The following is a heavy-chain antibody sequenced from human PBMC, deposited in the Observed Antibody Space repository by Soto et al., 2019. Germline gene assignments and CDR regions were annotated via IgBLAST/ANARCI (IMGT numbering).Heavy chain of an antibody. V-gene: IGHV1-69*01. CDR2: IIPIFGTA. CDR1: GGTFSSYA. CDR3: ARGQYQLRDYYYYYGMDV. Sequence: QVQLVQSGAEVKKPGSSVKVSCKASGGTFSSYAISWVRQAPGQGLEWMGGIIPIFGTANYAQKFQGRVTITADESTSTAYMELSSLRSEDTAVYYCARGQYQLRDYYYYYGMDVWGQGTTVTVSS. J-gene: IGHJ6*02. D-gene: IGHD2-2*01.